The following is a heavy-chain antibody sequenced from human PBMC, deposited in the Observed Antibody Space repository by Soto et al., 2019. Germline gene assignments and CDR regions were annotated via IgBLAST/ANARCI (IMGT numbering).Heavy chain of an antibody. D-gene: IGHD6-13*01. CDR1: GFSFSHNY. Sequence: GGSLRLSCAASGFSFSHNYMSWARQAPGKGLQWVSYISSSGGTVYYADSVKGRFTISRDNAKNSLYLQMNSLRAEDAAVYYCAKYLAAAGTRPLDYWGQGTLVTVSS. CDR2: ISSSGGTV. V-gene: IGHV3-11*01. CDR3: AKYLAAAGTRPLDY. J-gene: IGHJ4*02.